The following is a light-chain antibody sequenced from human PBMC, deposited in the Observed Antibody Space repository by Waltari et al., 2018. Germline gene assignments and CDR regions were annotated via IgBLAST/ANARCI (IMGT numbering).Light chain of an antibody. CDR1: ALPTNY. V-gene: IGLV3-10*01. CDR3: YSTDNSDNHRGV. J-gene: IGLJ3*02. Sequence: SYDLTQPPSVSVSPGQTARLTCSGDALPTNYASWSQQKSGQAPVLVRYEDNKRPAGIPERFSGSISGTMATLTISGAQVEDEADYYYYSTDNSDNHRGVFGGGTRLTVL. CDR2: EDN.